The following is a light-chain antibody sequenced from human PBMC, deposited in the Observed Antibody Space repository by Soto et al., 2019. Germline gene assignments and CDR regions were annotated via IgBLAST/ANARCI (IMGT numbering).Light chain of an antibody. CDR2: GAF. Sequence: EIVLTQSPGTLSLSPGERATLSCRASQSVSSSYLAWYQQKPGQAPRLLIYGAFSRATGNPDRFSGRGSGTDFTHTISRQEREDFAVYYCQQYGSAPPYTFGQGTKLEIK. CDR3: QQYGSAPPYT. J-gene: IGKJ2*01. V-gene: IGKV3-20*01. CDR1: QSVSSSY.